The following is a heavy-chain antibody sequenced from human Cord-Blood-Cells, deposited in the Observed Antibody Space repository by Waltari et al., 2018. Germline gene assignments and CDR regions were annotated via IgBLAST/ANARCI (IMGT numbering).Heavy chain of an antibody. V-gene: IGHV4-39*01. CDR1: GGSIRSSSYY. J-gene: IGHJ5*02. D-gene: IGHD7-27*01. CDR3: ARQTGNWFDP. CDR2: IYYSGST. Sequence: LQLQESGPGLVKPSETLSLTCTVSGGSIRSSSYYWGWIRQPPGKGLEWSGSIYYSGSTYYNPSLKSRVTISVDTSKNQVSLKLSSVTAADTAVYYCARQTGNWFDPWGQGTLVTVSS.